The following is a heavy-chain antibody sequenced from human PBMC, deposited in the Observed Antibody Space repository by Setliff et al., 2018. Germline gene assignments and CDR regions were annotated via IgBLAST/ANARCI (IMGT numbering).Heavy chain of an antibody. V-gene: IGHV4-4*08. Sequence: SETLSLTCTVSGDSMSNNHWTWIRQPPGKGLEWIGYIYTSGSSGSTNYNSSLKSRVTISVDMSKNQFSLQLTSLTAADTAVYYCAKVPITKVYFYMDVWGKGTTVTVSS. J-gene: IGHJ6*03. CDR3: AKVPITKVYFYMDV. CDR2: IYTSGSSGST. D-gene: IGHD3-10*01. CDR1: GDSMSNNH.